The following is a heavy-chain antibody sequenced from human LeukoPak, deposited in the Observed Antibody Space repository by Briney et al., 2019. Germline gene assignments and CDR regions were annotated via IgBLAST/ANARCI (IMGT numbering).Heavy chain of an antibody. CDR1: GGSFSGYY. Sequence: SETLSLTCAVYGGSFSGYYWSWIRQPPGKGLEWIGEINHSGSTNYNPSLKSRVTISVDTSKNQFSLKLSSVTAADTAVYYCARRRYCSGGSCYRRYWYFDLWGRGTLVTVSS. D-gene: IGHD2-15*01. J-gene: IGHJ2*01. CDR2: INHSGST. V-gene: IGHV4-34*01. CDR3: ARRRYCSGGSCYRRYWYFDL.